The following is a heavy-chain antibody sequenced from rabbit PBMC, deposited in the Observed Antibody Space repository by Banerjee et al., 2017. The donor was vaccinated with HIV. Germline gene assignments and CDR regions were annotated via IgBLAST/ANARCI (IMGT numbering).Heavy chain of an antibody. CDR1: SSYW. J-gene: IGHJ3*01. Sequence: SSYWICWVRQAPGKGLEWIVYMYPDYGTIDYANWVNGRFTMSLDNAQNTVFLRVTSLTAADTATYFCARATGYGSTRNYPTRLDLWGPGTLVTVS. V-gene: IGHV1S7*01. CDR2: MYPDYGTI. D-gene: IGHD5-1*01. CDR3: ARATGYGSTRNYPTRLDL.